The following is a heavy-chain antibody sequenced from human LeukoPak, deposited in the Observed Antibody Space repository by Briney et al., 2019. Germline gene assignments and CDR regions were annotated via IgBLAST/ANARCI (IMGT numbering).Heavy chain of an antibody. V-gene: IGHV4-4*02. D-gene: IGHD2-15*01. CDR2: IYHSGST. J-gene: IGHJ4*02. Sequence: SETLSLTCAVSGGSISSSNWWSWVRPPPGKGLEWIGEIYHSGSTNYNPSLKSRVTISVDKSKNQFPLKLSSVTAADTAVYYCARAGDRLLRRIFDYWGQGTLVTVSS. CDR1: GGSISSSNW. CDR3: ARAGDRLLRRIFDY.